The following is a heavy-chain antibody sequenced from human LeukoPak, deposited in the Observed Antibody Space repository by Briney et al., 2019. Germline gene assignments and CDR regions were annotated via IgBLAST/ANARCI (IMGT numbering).Heavy chain of an antibody. J-gene: IGHJ4*02. CDR2: INHDGSEK. CDR1: GFTFSSYW. CDR3: GRRGSLSDY. D-gene: IGHD3-10*01. V-gene: IGHV3-7*01. Sequence: GGSLRLSCAASGFTFSSYWMSWVRQAPGKGLEWVANINHDGSEKHYVDSVKGRFTISRDNAKNSLSLQMTSLRDVDTALYYCGRRGSLSDYWGQGSLVSVSS.